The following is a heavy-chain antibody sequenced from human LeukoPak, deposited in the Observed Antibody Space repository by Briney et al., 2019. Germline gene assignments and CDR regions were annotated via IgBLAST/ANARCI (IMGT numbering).Heavy chain of an antibody. V-gene: IGHV3-30*04. CDR3: ARDYCDSSGYSSGIDY. J-gene: IGHJ4*02. D-gene: IGHD3-22*01. CDR2: ISYDGSNK. Sequence: GGSLRLSCAASGFTFSSYAMHWVRQAPGKGLEWVAVISYDGSNKYYADSVKGRFTISRDNSKSTLYLQMNSLRAEDTAVYYCARDYCDSSGYSSGIDYWGQGTLVTVSS. CDR1: GFTFSSYA.